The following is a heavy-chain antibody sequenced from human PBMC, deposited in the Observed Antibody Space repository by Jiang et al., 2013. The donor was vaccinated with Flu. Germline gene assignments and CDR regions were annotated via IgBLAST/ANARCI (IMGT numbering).Heavy chain of an antibody. CDR3: ARDGRVTGTTREGWFDP. CDR1: GFIFSDFY. J-gene: IGHJ5*02. D-gene: IGHD1-14*01. CDR2: ISPGGSTI. V-gene: IGHV3-11*01. Sequence: SGFIFSDFYMSWIRQAPGRGLEWVSYISPGGSTIYYADSVRGRFTISRDNAKNSLYLQMNSLRADDTAVYYCARDGRVTGTTREGWFDPWGQGTLVTVSS.